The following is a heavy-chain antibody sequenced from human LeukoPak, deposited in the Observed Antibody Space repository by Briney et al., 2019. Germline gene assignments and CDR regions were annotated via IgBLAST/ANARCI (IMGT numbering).Heavy chain of an antibody. Sequence: ASVKVSCKASGYTFTSYYMHWVRQAPGQGLEWMVIINPSGGSTSYAQKFQGRVTMTRDMSTSTVYMELSSLRSEDTAVYYCARAPLELGDWFDPWGQGTLVTVSS. V-gene: IGHV1-46*01. J-gene: IGHJ5*02. CDR3: ARAPLELGDWFDP. CDR2: INPSGGST. D-gene: IGHD1-7*01. CDR1: GYTFTSYY.